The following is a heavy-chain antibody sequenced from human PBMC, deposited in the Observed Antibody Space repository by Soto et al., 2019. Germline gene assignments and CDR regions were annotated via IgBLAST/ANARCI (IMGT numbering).Heavy chain of an antibody. Sequence: GGSLRLSCVASGLTFGGRAMSWVRQAPGEGLQWVATITDNGGDAKYADSVRGRFVISRDNSKKTLYLQMTSLTAEDSAMYFCARGSTESYPGSRIFDFWGRGTLVTV. V-gene: IGHV3-23*01. D-gene: IGHD3-10*01. CDR2: ITDNGGDA. CDR3: ARGSTESYPGSRIFDF. CDR1: GLTFGGRA. J-gene: IGHJ4*02.